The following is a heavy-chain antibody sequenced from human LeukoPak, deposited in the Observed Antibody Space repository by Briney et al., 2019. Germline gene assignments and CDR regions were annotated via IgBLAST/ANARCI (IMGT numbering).Heavy chain of an antibody. V-gene: IGHV5-51*01. J-gene: IGHJ5*01. CDR1: GYSFSIYW. D-gene: IGHD3-22*01. CDR3: ARRDSSVYSFDS. CDR2: IYPGDSDI. Sequence: GESLKISCKGSGYSFSIYWIAWVRQMPGKGLEWMGNIYPGDSDIRYSPSFQGQVTFSADKSISTAYLQWSSLKASDTAMYYWARRDSSVYSFDSGGKGPLVTVSS.